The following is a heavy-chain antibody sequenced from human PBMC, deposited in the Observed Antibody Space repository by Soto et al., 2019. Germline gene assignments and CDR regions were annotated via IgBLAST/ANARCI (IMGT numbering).Heavy chain of an antibody. D-gene: IGHD3-3*01. CDR1: GGSISSGGYY. CDR2: IYYSGST. Sequence: QVQLQESGPGLVKPSQTLSLTCTVSGGSISSGGYYWSWIRQHPGKGLEWIGYIYYSGSTYYNPSLKSRVTISVDTSKNQCSLKLSSVTAADTAVYYCARSSYYDFWSGYAFDYWGQGTLVTVSS. J-gene: IGHJ4*02. V-gene: IGHV4-31*03. CDR3: ARSSYYDFWSGYAFDY.